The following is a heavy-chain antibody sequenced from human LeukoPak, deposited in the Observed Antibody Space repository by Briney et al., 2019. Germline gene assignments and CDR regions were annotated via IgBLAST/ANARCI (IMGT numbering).Heavy chain of an antibody. J-gene: IGHJ6*02. CDR3: AKGDGSYYYYYYGMDV. CDR1: GFTVSSNY. Sequence: GGSLRLSCAASGFTVSSNYMSWVRQAPGKGLEWVSVIYSGGSTYYADSVKGRFTISRDNSKNTLYLQMNSLRAEDTAVYYCAKGDGSYYYYYYGMDVWGQGTTVTVSS. D-gene: IGHD1-26*01. CDR2: IYSGGST. V-gene: IGHV3-53*05.